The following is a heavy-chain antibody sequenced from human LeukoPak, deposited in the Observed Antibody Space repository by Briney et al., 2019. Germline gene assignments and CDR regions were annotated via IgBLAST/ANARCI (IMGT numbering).Heavy chain of an antibody. V-gene: IGHV1-46*01. CDR1: GYTFTSYY. Sequence: ASVKVSCKASGYTFTSYYMHWVRQAPGQGLEWMGIINPSGGSTSYAQKFQGGVTMTRDTSTSTVYMELSSLRSEDTAVYYCARSLRRVVVVVAATMAYWGQGTLVTVSS. J-gene: IGHJ4*02. CDR3: ARSLRRVVVVVAATMAY. CDR2: INPSGGST. D-gene: IGHD2-15*01.